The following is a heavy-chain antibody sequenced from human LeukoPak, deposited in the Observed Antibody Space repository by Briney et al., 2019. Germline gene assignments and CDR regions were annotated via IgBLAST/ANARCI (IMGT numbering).Heavy chain of an antibody. V-gene: IGHV3-23*01. J-gene: IGHJ6*02. Sequence: GGSLRLSCAASGFTFSSYAMSWVRQAPGKGLEWVSAISGSGGSTYYADSVKGRFTISRDNSKNTLYLQMNSLRAEDTAVYYCASNSVVPRYYYYYGMDVWGQGTTVTVSS. D-gene: IGHD4-23*01. CDR1: GFTFSSYA. CDR2: ISGSGGST. CDR3: ASNSVVPRYYYYYGMDV.